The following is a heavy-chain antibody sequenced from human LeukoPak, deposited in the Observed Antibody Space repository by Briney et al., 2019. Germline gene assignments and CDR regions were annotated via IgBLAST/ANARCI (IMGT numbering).Heavy chain of an antibody. CDR2: ISYDGSNK. CDR1: GFTVSNNY. V-gene: IGHV3-30-3*01. CDR3: ARLERQWLQADY. J-gene: IGHJ4*02. D-gene: IGHD6-19*01. Sequence: GGSLRLSCAASGFTVSNNYMSWVRQAPGKGLEWVAVISYDGSNKYYADSVKGRFTISRDNSKNTLYLQMDSLRAEDTAMYYCARLERQWLQADYWGQGTLVTVSP.